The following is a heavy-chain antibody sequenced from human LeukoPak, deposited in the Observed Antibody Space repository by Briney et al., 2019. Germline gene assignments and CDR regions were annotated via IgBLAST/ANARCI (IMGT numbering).Heavy chain of an antibody. Sequence: SVKVSCKASGGTFSSYAFSWVRQAPGQGLEWMGGIIPVFGTTNYAQKFQDRVTITADESTTTVYMELSSLRSEDTAVYYCARTIGALPGYAFDIWGQGTMVTVSS. CDR3: ARTIGALPGYAFDI. CDR2: IIPVFGTT. V-gene: IGHV1-69*01. J-gene: IGHJ3*02. D-gene: IGHD1-26*01. CDR1: GGTFSSYA.